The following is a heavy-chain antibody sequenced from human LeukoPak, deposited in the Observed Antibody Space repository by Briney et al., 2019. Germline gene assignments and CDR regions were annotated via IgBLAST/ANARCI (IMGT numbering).Heavy chain of an antibody. Sequence: NPSETLSLTCTVSGGSIRSNHWSWIRQPPGKGLEWIGYIFYSGSTNYNPSLKSRVTISIDTSKNQVSLKLSSVTAADTAVYYCARDATPEAFDIWGQGTMVTVSS. D-gene: IGHD1-14*01. V-gene: IGHV4-59*01. CDR2: IFYSGST. J-gene: IGHJ3*02. CDR3: ARDATPEAFDI. CDR1: GGSIRSNH.